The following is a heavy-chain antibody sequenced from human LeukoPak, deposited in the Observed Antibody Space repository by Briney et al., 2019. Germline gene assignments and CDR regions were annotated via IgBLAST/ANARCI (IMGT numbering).Heavy chain of an antibody. CDR2: ITRDSDTV. CDR3: ARGKMYGADY. CDR1: GFTFDDYT. D-gene: IGHD4-17*01. Sequence: SLSLSCAASGFTFDDYTMHWVRQAPGRGLEWVSGITRDSDTVDYADSVKGRFTISRDNAKNSLYLQMNSLRAEDTAVYYCARGKMYGADYWGQGTLVTVSS. J-gene: IGHJ4*02. V-gene: IGHV3-9*01.